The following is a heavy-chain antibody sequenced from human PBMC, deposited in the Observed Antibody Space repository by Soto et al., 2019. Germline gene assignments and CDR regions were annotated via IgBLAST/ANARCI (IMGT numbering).Heavy chain of an antibody. CDR1: GGSISSYY. D-gene: IGHD3-3*01. J-gene: IGHJ6*02. V-gene: IGHV4-59*01. CDR3: ARVPDRDDFWSGYYYYYGMDV. CDR2: IYYSGST. Sequence: ETLSLTCTVSGGSISSYYWSWIRQPPGKGLEWIGYIYYSGSTNYNPSLKSRVTISVDTSKNQFSLKLSSVTAADTAVYYCARVPDRDDFWSGYYYYYGMDVWGQGTTVTVSS.